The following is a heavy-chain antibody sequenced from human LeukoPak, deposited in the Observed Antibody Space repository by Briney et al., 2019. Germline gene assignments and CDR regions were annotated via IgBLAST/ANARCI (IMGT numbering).Heavy chain of an antibody. D-gene: IGHD6-13*01. CDR3: ARTGYSSSWYGDYYFDY. Sequence: GASVKVSCKASGGTFSNYTISWVRQAPGQGLEWMGRIIPILGIENYAQKFQGRVTITADKSTSTAYMELSSLRSEDTAVYYCARTGYSSSWYGDYYFDYWGQGTLVTVSS. CDR2: IIPILGIE. V-gene: IGHV1-69*02. CDR1: GGTFSNYT. J-gene: IGHJ4*02.